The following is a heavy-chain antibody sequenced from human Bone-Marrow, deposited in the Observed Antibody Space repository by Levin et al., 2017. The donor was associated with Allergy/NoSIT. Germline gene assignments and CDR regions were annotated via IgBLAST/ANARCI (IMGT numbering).Heavy chain of an antibody. D-gene: IGHD6-13*01. CDR3: ARAYSSSWYGDAEYFQH. V-gene: IGHV4-59*01. J-gene: IGHJ1*01. CDR2: IYYSGST. CDR1: GGSISSYY. Sequence: SETLSLTCTVSGGSISSYYWSWIRQPPGKGLEWIGYIYYSGSTNYNPSLKSRVTISVDTSKNQFSLKLSSVTAADTAVYYCARAYSSSWYGDAEYFQHWGQGTLVTVSS.